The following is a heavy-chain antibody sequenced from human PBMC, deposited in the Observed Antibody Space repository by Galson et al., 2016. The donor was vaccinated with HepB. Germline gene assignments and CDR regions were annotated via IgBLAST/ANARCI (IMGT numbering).Heavy chain of an antibody. CDR1: GFTVSSNY. D-gene: IGHD3-9*01. V-gene: IGHV3-66*04. CDR2: IYSGGST. Sequence: SLRLSCAASGFTVSSNYMSWVRQAPGKGLEWVSVIYSGGSTHYADSVQGRFTVSRDNSKNTLYLQMNSLRADDTAAYYCARPRSDWYYFDYWGQGTLVTVSS. CDR3: ARPRSDWYYFDY. J-gene: IGHJ4*02.